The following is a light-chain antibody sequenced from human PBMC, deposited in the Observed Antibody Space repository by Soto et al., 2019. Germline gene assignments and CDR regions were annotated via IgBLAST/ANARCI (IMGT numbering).Light chain of an antibody. CDR3: AAWDDSLSGVV. CDR2: RNI. J-gene: IGLJ2*01. V-gene: IGLV1-47*01. CDR1: SSNIGSNY. Sequence: QSVLTQPPSASGTHGQRVTISCSGSSSNIGSNYVYWYQQLPGTAPKLLIYRNIQRPSGVPDRFSGSKSGTSASLAISGLRSEDEADYYCAAWDDSLSGVVFGGGTKLTVL.